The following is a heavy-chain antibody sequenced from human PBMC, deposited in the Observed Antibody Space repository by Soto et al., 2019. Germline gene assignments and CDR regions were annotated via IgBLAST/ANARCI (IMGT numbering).Heavy chain of an antibody. J-gene: IGHJ4*02. CDR2: INPNSGGT. V-gene: IGHV1-2*02. D-gene: IGHD3-22*01. CDR3: SSEKGRRGYYYDSSGYYFGY. Sequence: GASVKVSCKASGYTFTGYYMHWVRQAPGQGLEWMGWINPNSGGTNYAQKFQGRVTMTRDTSISTAYMELSRLRSDDTAVYYCSSEKGRRGYYYDSSGYYFGYWGQGTLVTVSS. CDR1: GYTFTGYY.